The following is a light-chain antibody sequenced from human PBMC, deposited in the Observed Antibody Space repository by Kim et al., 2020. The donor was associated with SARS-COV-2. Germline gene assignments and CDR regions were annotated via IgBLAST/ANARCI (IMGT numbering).Light chain of an antibody. CDR3: QHRANWPQT. V-gene: IGKV3-11*01. J-gene: IGKJ2*01. CDR1: QSISDF. CDR2: NAS. Sequence: SLSQGERATRSCRASQSISDFLGWYQQRVGQPPRLLIYNASHRATGIPARFSGSGSGTDFTLTISGLEPEDSAIYYCQHRANWPQTFGQGTKLEI.